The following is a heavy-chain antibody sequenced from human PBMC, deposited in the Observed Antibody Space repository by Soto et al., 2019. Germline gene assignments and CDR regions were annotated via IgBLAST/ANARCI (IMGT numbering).Heavy chain of an antibody. Sequence: QVQLQESGPGLVKPSGTLSLTCAVSGGSISGINWWYWVRQPPGKGLEWIGEIYHSGSTHYNPSLKSRVTMSVDNSKNQSSLNLNSATAADTAVYYCARFGGGINVWGQGTTVTVSS. CDR3: ARFGGGINV. J-gene: IGHJ6*02. D-gene: IGHD3-10*01. V-gene: IGHV4-4*02. CDR2: IYHSGST. CDR1: GGSISGINW.